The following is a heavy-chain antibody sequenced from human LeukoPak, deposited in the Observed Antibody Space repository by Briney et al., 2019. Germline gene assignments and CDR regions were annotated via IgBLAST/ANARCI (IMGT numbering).Heavy chain of an antibody. CDR2: IIPIFGTA. Sequence: ASVKVSCKASGYTFTSYGISWVRQAPGQGLEWMGWIIPIFGTANYAQKFQGRVTITADESTSTAYMELSSLRSEDTAVYYCARAHGGYSGYDLGVPFYWGQGTLVTVSS. D-gene: IGHD5-12*01. J-gene: IGHJ4*02. CDR3: ARAHGGYSGYDLGVPFY. V-gene: IGHV1-69*13. CDR1: GYTFTSYG.